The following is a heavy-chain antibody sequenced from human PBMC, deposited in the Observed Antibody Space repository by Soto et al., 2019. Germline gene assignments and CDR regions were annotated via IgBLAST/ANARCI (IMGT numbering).Heavy chain of an antibody. D-gene: IGHD6-13*01. J-gene: IGHJ6*02. CDR3: ARDLYSSSWYPYYYYYGMDV. CDR1: GYTFTSYG. V-gene: IGHV1-18*01. CDR2: ISAYNGNT. Sequence: ASVKLSCKASGYTFTSYGISWVLQTPGQGLEWMGWISAYNGNTNYAQKLQGRVTMTTDTSTSTAYMELRSLRSDDTAVYYCARDLYSSSWYPYYYYYGMDVWGQGTTVTVSS.